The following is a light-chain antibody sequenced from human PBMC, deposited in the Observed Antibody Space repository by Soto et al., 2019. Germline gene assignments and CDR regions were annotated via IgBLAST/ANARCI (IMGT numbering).Light chain of an antibody. CDR3: HQYGYGADT. CDR1: QTVRSNF. V-gene: IGKV3-20*01. J-gene: IGKJ2*01. Sequence: IVLTQSPGTLSLSPGEKATLSCRASQTVRSNFLAWYQQQPGQAPRLLIFGASTRATGIPDRFSGCGSGTDFTLTISRLEPEDSAVYICHQYGYGADTFGQGTKLEIK. CDR2: GAS.